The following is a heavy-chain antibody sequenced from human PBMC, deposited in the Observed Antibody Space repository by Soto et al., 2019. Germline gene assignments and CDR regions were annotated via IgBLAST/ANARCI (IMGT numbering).Heavy chain of an antibody. D-gene: IGHD5-12*01. V-gene: IGHV1-69*13. CDR3: TADIVATINRY. Sequence: SVKVSCKASGGTFSSYSISWVRQAPGQGLEWMGGIIPIFGTANYAQKFQGRVTITADESTSTAYMELSSLRSEDAAVYYCTADIVATINRYWGQGTLVTVSS. CDR1: GGTFSSYS. CDR2: IIPIFGTA. J-gene: IGHJ4*02.